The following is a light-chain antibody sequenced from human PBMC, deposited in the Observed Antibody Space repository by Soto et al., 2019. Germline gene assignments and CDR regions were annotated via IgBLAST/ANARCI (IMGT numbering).Light chain of an antibody. CDR3: SSYTTSSTLAV. CDR1: NSDVGGYNY. Sequence: QSVLTQPASVSGSPGQSITISCTGTNSDVGGYNYVSWYQQHPGKAPKVMIYDVSNRPSGISNRFSGSKSGNTASLTISGLQAEDEADSYCSSYTTSSTLAVFGGGTKLTVL. J-gene: IGLJ2*01. CDR2: DVS. V-gene: IGLV2-14*03.